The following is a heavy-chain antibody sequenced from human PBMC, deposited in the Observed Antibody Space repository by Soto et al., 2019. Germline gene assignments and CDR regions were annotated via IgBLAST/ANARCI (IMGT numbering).Heavy chain of an antibody. CDR2: VYHTGST. J-gene: IGHJ5*02. Sequence: PSETLSLTCAVSGDSISSTFWWTWVRQTPGKGLEWIGEVYHTGSTRYNPSLRSRVTISVDTSKNQFSLKLSSVTAADTAVYYCARERPDGAMLDPWGQGTLVTVSS. D-gene: IGHD6-6*01. CDR3: ARERPDGAMLDP. V-gene: IGHV4-4*02. CDR1: GDSISSTFW.